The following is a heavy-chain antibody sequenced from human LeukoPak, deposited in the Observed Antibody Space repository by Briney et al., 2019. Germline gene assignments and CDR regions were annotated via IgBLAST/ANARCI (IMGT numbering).Heavy chain of an antibody. CDR1: GYTFTSYA. J-gene: IGHJ5*02. D-gene: IGHD3-16*02. CDR2: INAGNGNT. CDR3: ARAITEVIQDNWFDP. V-gene: IGHV1-3*01. Sequence: ASVNVSCKASGYTFTSYAMHWVRQAPGQRLEWMGWINAGNGNTKYSQKFQGRVTITRDTSASTAYMELSSLRSEDTAVYYCARAITEVIQDNWFDPWGQGTLVTVSS.